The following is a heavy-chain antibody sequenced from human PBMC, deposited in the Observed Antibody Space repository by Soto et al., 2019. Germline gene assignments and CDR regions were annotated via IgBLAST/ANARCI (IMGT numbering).Heavy chain of an antibody. J-gene: IGHJ3*02. CDR2: TYYRSKWYN. Sequence: SQTLSLPFDISGDSDSSNSSAWNCISQCPSRGLEWLGRTYYRSKWYNDYAVSVKSRITINPDTSKNQFSLQLNSVTPEDTAVYYCAREYAQPVTQGGSYRGPSDAFDIWGQGTMVTVSS. D-gene: IGHD3-16*02. CDR3: AREYAQPVTQGGSYRGPSDAFDI. CDR1: GDSDSSNSSA. V-gene: IGHV6-1*01.